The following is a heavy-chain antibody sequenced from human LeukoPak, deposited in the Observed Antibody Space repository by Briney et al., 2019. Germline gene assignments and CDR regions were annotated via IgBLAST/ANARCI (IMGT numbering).Heavy chain of an antibody. CDR3: ARGSSTLIFDY. Sequence: PSETLSLTCTVSGGSISSYYWSWIRQPPGKGLEWIGYIYYSGSTNYNPSLKSRVTISIDTSKNQFSLNLSSVTAADTAVYYCARGSSTLIFDYWGQGTLVTVSS. D-gene: IGHD2-2*01. CDR1: GGSISSYY. V-gene: IGHV4-59*01. J-gene: IGHJ4*02. CDR2: IYYSGST.